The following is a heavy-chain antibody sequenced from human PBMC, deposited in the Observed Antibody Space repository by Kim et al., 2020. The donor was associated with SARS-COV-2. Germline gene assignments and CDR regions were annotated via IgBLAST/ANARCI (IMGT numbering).Heavy chain of an antibody. CDR3: ASISYYDILTGYHTSYYYYYGMEV. CDR2: INPSGGST. D-gene: IGHD3-9*01. Sequence: ASVKVSCKASGYTFTSYYRHWVRQAPGQGLDWMGIINPSGGSTSYARKFQGRVTMTRDTSTSTVYMELSSLRSEDTAVYYCASISYYDILTGYHTSYYYYYGMEVCGEGATVTVSS. V-gene: IGHV1-46*01. CDR1: GYTFTSYY. J-gene: IGHJ6*04.